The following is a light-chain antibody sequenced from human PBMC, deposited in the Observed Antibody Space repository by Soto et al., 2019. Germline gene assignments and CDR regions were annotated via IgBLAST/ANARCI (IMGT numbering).Light chain of an antibody. V-gene: IGKV3D-15*01. Sequence: EIVSTQSPATLPLSPGGTATLSSRASQSVSSNLAWYQQKPGKAPRLLIYGASSRASGIPARFSGSGSGTEFTLTISSLQSEDFAVYYCQQYNRWPRTFGQGTKVDI. CDR3: QQYNRWPRT. CDR2: GAS. J-gene: IGKJ1*01. CDR1: QSVSSN.